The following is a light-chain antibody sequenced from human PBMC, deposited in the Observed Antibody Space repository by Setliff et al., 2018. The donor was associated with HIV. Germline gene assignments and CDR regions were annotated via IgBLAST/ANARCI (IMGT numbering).Light chain of an antibody. CDR1: SGDVGRYNL. CDR3: SSFTSSNTLV. CDR2: QAS. V-gene: IGLV2-14*02. Sequence: QSALTQPASVSGSPGQSITISCTGTSGDVGRYNLVSWYQQQPGKPPKLMVYQASKRPSGVSNRFSGSKSGNTASLTISGLQAEDEADYYCSSFTSSNTLVFGGGTKVTVL. J-gene: IGLJ3*02.